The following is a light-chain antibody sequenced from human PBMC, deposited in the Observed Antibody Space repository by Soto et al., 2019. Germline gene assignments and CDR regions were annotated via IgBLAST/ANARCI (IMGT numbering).Light chain of an antibody. J-gene: IGLJ3*02. CDR1: SGHSSYI. CDR2: LEGSGSY. Sequence: QPVLTQSSSASASLGSSVKLTCTLSSGHSSYIIAWHQQQPGKAPRYLMKLEGSGSYNKGSGVPDRFSGSSSGADRYLTIPNLEFEDEADYYCETWDSNTRVFGGGTKLTV. V-gene: IGLV4-60*02. CDR3: ETWDSNTRV.